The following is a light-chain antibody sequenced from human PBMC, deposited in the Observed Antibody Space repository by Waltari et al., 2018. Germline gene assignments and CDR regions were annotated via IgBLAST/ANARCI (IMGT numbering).Light chain of an antibody. CDR3: CSYAGSSTFV. Sequence: QSALTQPASVSGSPGQSITLSCTGTSSDVWTYNLVSWYQHHPGKAPKLMICEGSERPSGVSNRFSGSKSGNTASLTISGLQAEDEADYYCCSYAGSSTFVFGTGTKVTVL. V-gene: IGLV2-23*01. CDR2: EGS. CDR1: SSDVWTYNL. J-gene: IGLJ1*01.